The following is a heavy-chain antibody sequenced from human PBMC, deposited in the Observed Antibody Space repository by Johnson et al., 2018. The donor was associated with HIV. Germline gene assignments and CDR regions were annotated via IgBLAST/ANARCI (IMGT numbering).Heavy chain of an antibody. V-gene: IGHV3-66*01. CDR3: ARAYTYGAFDI. D-gene: IGHD5-18*01. J-gene: IGHJ3*02. CDR2: IYSGGST. Sequence: VQLVESGGGVVRPGESLRLSCAASGFTVSSNYMSWVRQAPGKGLEWVSVIYSGGSTYHAAPVKGRFIISRDNSKSTLYLQMNSLRAEDTAVYYCARAYTYGAFDIWCQGTTVTISS. CDR1: GFTVSSNY.